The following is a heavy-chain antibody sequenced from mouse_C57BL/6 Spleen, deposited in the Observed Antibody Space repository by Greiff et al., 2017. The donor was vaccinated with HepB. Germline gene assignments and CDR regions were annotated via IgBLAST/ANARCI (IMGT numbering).Heavy chain of an antibody. J-gene: IGHJ4*01. CDR1: GYTFTSYG. CDR3: ARGGVYYYGSRGENAMDY. CDR2: IYPRSGNT. D-gene: IGHD1-1*01. V-gene: IGHV1-81*01. Sequence: VQLQESGAELARPGASVKLSCKASGYTFTSYGISWVKQRTGQGLEWIGEIYPRSGNTYYNEKFKGKATLTADKSSSTAYMELRSLTSEDAAVYFCARGGVYYYGSRGENAMDYWGQGTSVTVSS.